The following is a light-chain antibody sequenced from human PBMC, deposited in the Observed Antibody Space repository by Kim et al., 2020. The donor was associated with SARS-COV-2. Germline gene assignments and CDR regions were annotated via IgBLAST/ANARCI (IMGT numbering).Light chain of an antibody. Sequence: GKTVAISCTRSSGSIASSYVQWYQQRPGSSPTTVIYENNQRPSGVPDRFSGSIDSSSNSASLTISGLKTDDEADYYCQSYDASNRVFGGGTKVTVL. CDR2: ENN. CDR1: SGSIASSY. CDR3: QSYDASNRV. J-gene: IGLJ3*02. V-gene: IGLV6-57*01.